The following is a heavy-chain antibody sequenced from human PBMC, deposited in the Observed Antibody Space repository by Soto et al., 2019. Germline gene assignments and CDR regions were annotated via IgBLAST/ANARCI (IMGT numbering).Heavy chain of an antibody. Sequence: TLSLTCAISGDSVSSNTASWNWIRQSPSRGLEWLGRTYFRSKWYNDYAVPVKSRIIINPDTSNNQFSLQLNSVTPEDTAVYFCAKGDNLGPKTGYAFDPWGQGIMVTVSS. CDR3: AKGDNLGPKTGYAFDP. V-gene: IGHV6-1*01. D-gene: IGHD5-12*01. CDR2: TYFRSKWYN. CDR1: GDSVSSNTAS. J-gene: IGHJ5*02.